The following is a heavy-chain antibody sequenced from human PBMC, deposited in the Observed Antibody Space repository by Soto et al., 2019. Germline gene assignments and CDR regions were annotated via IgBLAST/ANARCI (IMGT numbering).Heavy chain of an antibody. CDR3: ALSCPDAFDI. J-gene: IGHJ3*02. Sequence: QVQLVQSGAEVKKPGSSVKVSCNASGGTFGTYSSSWVRQAPGQGLEWMGGIIPIFATTNYAQKLQGRVTITADESTSTTYMELTSLKSEDTAVYYGALSCPDAFDIWGQGPLVTVSS. CDR1: GGTFGTYS. CDR2: IIPIFATT. V-gene: IGHV1-69*12.